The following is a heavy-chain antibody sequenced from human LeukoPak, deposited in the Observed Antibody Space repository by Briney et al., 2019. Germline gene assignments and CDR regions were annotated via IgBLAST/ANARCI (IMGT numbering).Heavy chain of an antibody. CDR2: IKQDGSEK. CDR3: LGAFDF. CDR1: GFTFSYYG. V-gene: IGHV3-7*01. J-gene: IGHJ3*01. Sequence: GGSLRLSCAASGFTFSYYGMHWVRQAPGKGLEWVANIKQDGSEKYYVDSVKGRFTISRDNAKNSLHLQMNSLRAEDTAVYYCLGAFDFWGQGTMVIVSS.